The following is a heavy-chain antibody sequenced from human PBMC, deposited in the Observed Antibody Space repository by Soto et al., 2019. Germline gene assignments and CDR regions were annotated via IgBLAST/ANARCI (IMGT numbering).Heavy chain of an antibody. CDR2: IYSGGST. CDR1: GFTVSSNY. Sequence: GGSLRLSCAASGFTVSSNYMSWVRQAPGKGLEWVSVIYSGGSTYYADSVKGRFTISRDNSKNTRYLQMNSLRAEDTAVYYCATTSSYSSSWDPYFDYWGQGTLVTVSS. D-gene: IGHD6-13*01. J-gene: IGHJ4*02. V-gene: IGHV3-66*01. CDR3: ATTSSYSSSWDPYFDY.